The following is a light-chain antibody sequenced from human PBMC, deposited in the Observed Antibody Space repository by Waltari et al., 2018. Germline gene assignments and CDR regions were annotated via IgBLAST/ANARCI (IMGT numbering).Light chain of an antibody. CDR1: SGNIATHY. Sequence: FMLTQPHSVSESPGKTVTISCTRTSGNIATHYVQWYQQRPGSAPTKVIYEDNQRPSGVPDRFSGSIDSSSNSASLIISGLKAEDEADYYCQSFDSSHVVFGGGTKLTVL. V-gene: IGLV6-57*03. CDR3: QSFDSSHVV. J-gene: IGLJ2*01. CDR2: EDN.